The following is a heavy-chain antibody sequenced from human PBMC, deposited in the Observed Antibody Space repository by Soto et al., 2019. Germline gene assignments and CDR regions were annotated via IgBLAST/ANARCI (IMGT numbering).Heavy chain of an antibody. Sequence: GGSLRLSCAASGFTFSSYGMHWVRQAPGKGLEWVAVISYDGSNKYYADSVKGRFTISRDNSKNTLYLQMNSLRAEDTAVYYCAKAPMATIIRSRNDYWGQGTLVTVSS. J-gene: IGHJ4*02. V-gene: IGHV3-30*18. D-gene: IGHD5-12*01. CDR1: GFTFSSYG. CDR2: ISYDGSNK. CDR3: AKAPMATIIRSRNDY.